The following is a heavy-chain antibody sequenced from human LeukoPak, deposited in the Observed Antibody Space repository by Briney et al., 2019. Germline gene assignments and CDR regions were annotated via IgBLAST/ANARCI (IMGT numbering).Heavy chain of an antibody. Sequence: ASVKVSCKAAGYTFTSYDINWVRQATGQRLEWMGWMHPNSGNTGYAQKFQGRVTMTRNTSISTAYMELSSLRSEDTAVYYCARGGWVVVPAAIPPMDVWGQGTTVTVSS. V-gene: IGHV1-8*01. D-gene: IGHD2-2*01. J-gene: IGHJ6*02. CDR1: GYTFTSYD. CDR2: MHPNSGNT. CDR3: ARGGWVVVPAAIPPMDV.